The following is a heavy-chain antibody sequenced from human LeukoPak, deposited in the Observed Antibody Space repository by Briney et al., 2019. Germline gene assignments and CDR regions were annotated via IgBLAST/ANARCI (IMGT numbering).Heavy chain of an antibody. CDR1: GGSISSYY. V-gene: IGHV4-59*08. D-gene: IGHD3-3*01. CDR3: ARHVPPPHHDFWSGYPV. Sequence: PSETLSLTCTVSGGSISSYYWSWIRQPPGKGLEWIGYIYYSGSTNYNPSLKSRVTISVDTSKNQFSLKLSSVTAADTAVYYCARHVPPPHHDFWSGYPVWGQGTLVTVSS. CDR2: IYYSGST. J-gene: IGHJ4*02.